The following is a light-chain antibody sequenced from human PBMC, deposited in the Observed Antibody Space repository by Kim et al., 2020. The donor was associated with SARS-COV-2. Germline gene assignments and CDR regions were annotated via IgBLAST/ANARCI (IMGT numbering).Light chain of an antibody. V-gene: IGLV2-11*01. CDR2: DVS. J-gene: IGLJ3*02. Sequence: GQSVTISCNGTSSDVGSYNYVSWYQQHPGKAPKVMIYDVSKRPSGVPDRFSGSKSGNTASLTISGLQAEDEADYYCCSYAGSYTWVFGGGTQLTVL. CDR1: SSDVGSYNY. CDR3: CSYAGSYTWV.